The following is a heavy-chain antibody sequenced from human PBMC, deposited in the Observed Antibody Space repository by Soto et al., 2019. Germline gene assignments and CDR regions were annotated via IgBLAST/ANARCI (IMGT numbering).Heavy chain of an antibody. CDR2: ISYDGSNK. CDR1: GFTFSSYG. V-gene: IGHV3-30*18. Sequence: GGSLRLSCAASGFTFSSYGVHWVRQSPGKGLEWVAVISYDGSNKYYADSVKGRFTISRDNSKNTLYLQMNSMRAEDTAVYYCAKDLGPYSSSSYGEYGMDVWGHGTTVTVSS. D-gene: IGHD6-13*01. J-gene: IGHJ6*02. CDR3: AKDLGPYSSSSYGEYGMDV.